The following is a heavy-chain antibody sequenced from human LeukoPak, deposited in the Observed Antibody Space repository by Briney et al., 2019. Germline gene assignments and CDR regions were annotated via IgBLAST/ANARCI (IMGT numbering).Heavy chain of an antibody. Sequence: GGSLRLSCAGSGFTFSDYYMSWIRQAPGKGLEWVSYISSSGSTIYYADSVKGRFTISRDNAKNSLYLQMNSLSAEDTAVYYCANYRYDSSGYYGIIGYWGQGTLVTVSS. V-gene: IGHV3-11*04. CDR2: ISSSGSTI. CDR3: ANYRYDSSGYYGIIGY. D-gene: IGHD3-22*01. CDR1: GFTFSDYY. J-gene: IGHJ4*02.